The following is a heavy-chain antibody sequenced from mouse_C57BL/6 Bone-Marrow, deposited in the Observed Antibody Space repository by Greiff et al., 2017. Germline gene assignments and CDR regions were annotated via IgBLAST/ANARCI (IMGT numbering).Heavy chain of an antibody. CDR3: TTRYDYDEAWFAY. CDR2: IDPENGDT. Sequence: VQLQQSGAELVRPGASVKLSCTASGFNIKDDYMHWVKQRPEQGLERIGWIDPENGDTEYASKFQGKATITADTSSNTAYLQLSSLTSEDTAVYYCTTRYDYDEAWFAYWGQGTLVTVSA. V-gene: IGHV14-4*01. J-gene: IGHJ3*01. CDR1: GFNIKDDY. D-gene: IGHD2-4*01.